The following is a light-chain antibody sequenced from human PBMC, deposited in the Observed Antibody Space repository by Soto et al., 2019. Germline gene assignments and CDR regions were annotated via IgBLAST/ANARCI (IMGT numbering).Light chain of an antibody. J-gene: IGKJ2*01. CDR2: GAS. V-gene: IGKV3-15*01. CDR1: QSVSSN. Sequence: EIVMTQSPATLSVSPGERATLSCRASQSVSSNLAWYQQKPGQPPRLLIYGASTRATGIPARFSGSGSGTEFPLTIDSLQSEDFAVYYCQQYDYRPPYTFGQGTKLEIK. CDR3: QQYDYRPPYT.